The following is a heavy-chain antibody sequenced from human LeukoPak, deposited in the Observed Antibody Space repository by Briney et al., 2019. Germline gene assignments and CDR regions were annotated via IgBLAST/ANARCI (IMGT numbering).Heavy chain of an antibody. D-gene: IGHD2-2*01. Sequence: SVKVSCKASGGTFISYAISWVRQAPGQGLEWMGGIIPIFGTANYAQKFQGRVTITADESTSTAYMELSSLRSEDTAVYYCARGRGDVVVRPFDPWGQGTLVTVSS. CDR2: IIPIFGTA. V-gene: IGHV1-69*13. CDR1: GGTFISYA. CDR3: ARGRGDVVVRPFDP. J-gene: IGHJ5*02.